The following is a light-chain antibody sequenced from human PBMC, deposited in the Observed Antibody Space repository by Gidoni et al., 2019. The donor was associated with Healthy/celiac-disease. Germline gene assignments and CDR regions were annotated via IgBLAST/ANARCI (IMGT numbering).Light chain of an antibody. CDR1: QSISSY. CDR2: AAS. Sequence: DIQMTQSPSSLSASVGDRVTITCRASQSISSYLNWYQQKPGKAPKLLIYAASSLQSVVPSRFSGSGSGTDFTLTISSLQPEDFATYYCQQSYSTLGLTFGGGTKVEIK. CDR3: QQSYSTLGLT. J-gene: IGKJ4*01. V-gene: IGKV1-39*01.